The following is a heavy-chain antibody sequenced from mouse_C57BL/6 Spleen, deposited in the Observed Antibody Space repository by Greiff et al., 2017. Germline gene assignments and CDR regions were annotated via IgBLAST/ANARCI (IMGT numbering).Heavy chain of an antibody. V-gene: IGHV1-50*01. D-gene: IGHD3-1*01. Sequence: QVHVKQPGAELVKPGASVKLSCKASGYTFTSYWMQWVKQRPGQGLEWIGEIDPSDSYTNYNQKFKGKATLTVDTSSSTAYMQLSSLTSEDSAVYYCARCLGRGYAMDYWGQGTSVTVSS. CDR2: IDPSDSYT. CDR3: ARCLGRGYAMDY. J-gene: IGHJ4*01. CDR1: GYTFTSYW.